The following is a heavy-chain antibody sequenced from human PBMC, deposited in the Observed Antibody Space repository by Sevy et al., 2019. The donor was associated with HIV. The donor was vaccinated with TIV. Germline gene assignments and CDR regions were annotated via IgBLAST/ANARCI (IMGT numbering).Heavy chain of an antibody. D-gene: IGHD7-27*01. CDR2: ISGIGTPI. J-gene: IGHJ4*02. Sequence: GGSLRLSCTYSELDLSSHSFNWVRQAPGKGLEWISYISGIGTPISYLDSLRGRFTISRDNAKNSLFLQMNNLRDDDTAVYYCARDLHWAFDQWGQGPLVTVSS. V-gene: IGHV3-48*02. CDR3: ARDLHWAFDQ. CDR1: ELDLSSHS.